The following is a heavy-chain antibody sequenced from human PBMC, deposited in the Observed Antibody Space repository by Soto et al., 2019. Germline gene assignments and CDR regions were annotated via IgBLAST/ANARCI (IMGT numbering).Heavy chain of an antibody. J-gene: IGHJ6*02. Sequence: GASVKVSCKASGYTFTGYYMHWGRQAPGQGLEWMGWINPNSGGTKYAQKFQGWVTMTRDTSISTAYMELSRLRSDDTAVYYCARDRRINSSGYYYYGMDVWGQGTTVPVSS. CDR1: GYTFTGYY. D-gene: IGHD3-22*01. V-gene: IGHV1-2*04. CDR3: ARDRRINSSGYYYYGMDV. CDR2: INPNSGGT.